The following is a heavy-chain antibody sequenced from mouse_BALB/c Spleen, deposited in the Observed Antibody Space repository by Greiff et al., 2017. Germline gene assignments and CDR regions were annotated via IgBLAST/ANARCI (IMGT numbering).Heavy chain of an antibody. D-gene: IGHD1-2*01. CDR3: ARSLTTATSFDY. CDR2: INPSSGYT. CDR1: GYTFTSYT. J-gene: IGHJ2*01. V-gene: IGHV1-4*01. Sequence: VKLVESGAELARPGASVKMSCKASGYTFTSYTMHWVKQRPGQGLEWIGYINPSSGYTNYNQKFKDKATLTADKSSSTAYMQLSSLTSEDSAVYYCARSLTTATSFDYWGQGTTLTVSS.